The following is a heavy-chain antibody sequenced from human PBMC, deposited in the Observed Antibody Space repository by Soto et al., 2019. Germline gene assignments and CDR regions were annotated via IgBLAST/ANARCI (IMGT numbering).Heavy chain of an antibody. CDR3: ARDGRCSSRSDPPDDYYWKDV. Sequence: EVQLVESGGGLVQPGGSLRLSCEASGFTFSSYSMNWVRQAPGKGLEWVSYIRSSSSTIYYADSVKGRFTISRDNAKKSLYQQMNVLRDGDTAVYYCARDGRCSSRSDPPDDYYWKDVLGQGTNGPVSS. CDR2: IRSSSSTI. J-gene: IGHJ6*02. D-gene: IGHD6-13*01. V-gene: IGHV3-48*02. CDR1: GFTFSSYS.